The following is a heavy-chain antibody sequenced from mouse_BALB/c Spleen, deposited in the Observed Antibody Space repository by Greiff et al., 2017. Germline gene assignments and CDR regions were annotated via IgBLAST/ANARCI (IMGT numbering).Heavy chain of an antibody. Sequence: VMLVESGPGLVAPSQSLSITCTVSGFSLTSYGVHWVRQPPGKGLEWLGVIWAGGSTNYNSALMSRLSISKYNSKSQVFLKMNSLQTDDTAMYYCARGNWDYAMDYWGQGTSVTVSS. J-gene: IGHJ4*01. D-gene: IGHD4-1*01. CDR2: IWAGGST. CDR3: ARGNWDYAMDY. CDR1: GFSLTSYG. V-gene: IGHV2-9*02.